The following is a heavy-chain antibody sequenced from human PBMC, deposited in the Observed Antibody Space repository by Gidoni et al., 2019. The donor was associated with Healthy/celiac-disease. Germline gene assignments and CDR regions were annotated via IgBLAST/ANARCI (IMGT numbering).Heavy chain of an antibody. D-gene: IGHD1-1*01. CDR1: GGSFSGYY. J-gene: IGHJ4*02. V-gene: IGHV4-34*01. Sequence: QVQLQQWGAGLLKPSETLSLTCAVYGGSFSGYYWSWIRQPPGKGLEWIGEINHSGSTNYNPSLKSRVTISVDTSKNQFSLKLSSVTAADTAVYYCARGRWAGTYNPWGQGTLVTVSS. CDR3: ARGRWAGTYNP. CDR2: INHSGST.